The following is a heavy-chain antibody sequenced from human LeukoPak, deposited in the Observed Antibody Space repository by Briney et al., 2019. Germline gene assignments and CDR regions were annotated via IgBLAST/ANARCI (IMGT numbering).Heavy chain of an antibody. J-gene: IGHJ4*02. CDR1: GYTFTGYY. CDR2: INPNSGGT. V-gene: IGHV1-2*02. D-gene: IGHD6-6*01. Sequence: ASVKVSCKASGYTFTGYYMHWVRQAPGQGLGWMGWINPNSGGTNYAQKFQGRVTMTRDTSISTAYMELSRLRSDDTAVYYCARGSYSSYPNDYWGQGTLVTVSS. CDR3: ARGSYSSYPNDY.